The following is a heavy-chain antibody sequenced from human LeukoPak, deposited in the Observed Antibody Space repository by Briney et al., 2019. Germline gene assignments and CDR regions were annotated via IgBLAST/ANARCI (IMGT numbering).Heavy chain of an antibody. J-gene: IGHJ4*02. CDR2: INPVGGVT. CDR1: GYIFTNYY. Sequence: ALVKVSCKASGYIFTNYYLYWVRQAPGQGLEWMGVINPVGGVTTYAQRFQGRVTMTRDTSTSTFDMELSSLKSEDTAVYYCARLWSYYDNSGFFEDYWGQGTLVTVSS. D-gene: IGHD3-22*01. CDR3: ARLWSYYDNSGFFEDY. V-gene: IGHV1-46*01.